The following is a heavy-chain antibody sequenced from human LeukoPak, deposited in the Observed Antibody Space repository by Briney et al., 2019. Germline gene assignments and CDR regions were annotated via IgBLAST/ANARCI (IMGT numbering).Heavy chain of an antibody. CDR1: GGSISSYY. CDR3: ARLVYYDSSGTYYYGMDV. Sequence: KPSETLSLTCTVSGGSISSYYWSWIRQPPGKGLEWIGYIYYSGSTNYNPSLKSRITISVDTSKNQFSLKLSSVTAADTAVYYCARLVYYDSSGTYYYGMDVWGQGTTVAVSS. D-gene: IGHD3-22*01. CDR2: IYYSGST. V-gene: IGHV4-59*01. J-gene: IGHJ6*02.